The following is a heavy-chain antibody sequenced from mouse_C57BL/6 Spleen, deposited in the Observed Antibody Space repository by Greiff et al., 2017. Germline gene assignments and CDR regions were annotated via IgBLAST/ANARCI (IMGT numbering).Heavy chain of an antibody. V-gene: IGHV1-50*01. CDR3: ARSHNDGSGAGFAY. J-gene: IGHJ3*01. D-gene: IGHD1-3*01. CDR1: GYTFTSYW. CDR2: IDPSDSYT. Sequence: VQLQQPGAELVKPGASVKLSCKASGYTFTSYWMQWVKQRPGQGLEWIGEIDPSDSYTNYNQKFKGKATLTVDTSSSTAYMQLSSLPSEDSAVFFCARSHNDGSGAGFAYWGQGSLVTVSA.